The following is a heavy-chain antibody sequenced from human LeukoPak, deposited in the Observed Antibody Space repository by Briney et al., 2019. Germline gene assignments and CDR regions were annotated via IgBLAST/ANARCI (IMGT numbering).Heavy chain of an antibody. J-gene: IGHJ4*02. CDR2: ISPTSDTT. CDR3: ARDQEGFDY. V-gene: IGHV1-46*01. Sequence: GASVTVSCTAFGYTFTDYYIHWVRQAPGQGLEWLGMISPTSDTTSYLQKFQGRVTVTRDTSTSTVHMELSGLRSEDTAVYYCARDQEGFDYWGQGTLVTVSS. CDR1: GYTFTDYY.